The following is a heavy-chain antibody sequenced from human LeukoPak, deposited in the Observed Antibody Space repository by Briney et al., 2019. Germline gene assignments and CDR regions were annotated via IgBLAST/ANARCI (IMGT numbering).Heavy chain of an antibody. D-gene: IGHD2-21*01. CDR3: AREAGVSRLTFPWFDP. J-gene: IGHJ5*02. CDR1: GGSISSYY. Sequence: SETLSRTCTVSGGSISSYYWSWIRQPPGKGLEWIGYIYYSGSTNYNPSLTSRVTISVDTSKNQFSLKLSSVTAADTAVYYCAREAGVSRLTFPWFDPWGQGTLVTVSS. V-gene: IGHV4-59*01. CDR2: IYYSGST.